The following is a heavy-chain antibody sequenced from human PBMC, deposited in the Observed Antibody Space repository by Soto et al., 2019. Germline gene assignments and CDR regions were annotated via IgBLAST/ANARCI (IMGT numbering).Heavy chain of an antibody. CDR1: GASISSYNY. Sequence: SETLSLTYNVSGASISSYNYCGWFRQPPGKGLRWIGYIFYSGSTYYNPSLKSRVTILVDTSKNQFSPKLSSVTAADTAVYYCATQEVGGSYVYTFDPWGQGTLVTVSS. CDR2: IFYSGST. J-gene: IGHJ5*02. D-gene: IGHD1-26*01. V-gene: IGHV4-31*03. CDR3: ATQEVGGSYVYTFDP.